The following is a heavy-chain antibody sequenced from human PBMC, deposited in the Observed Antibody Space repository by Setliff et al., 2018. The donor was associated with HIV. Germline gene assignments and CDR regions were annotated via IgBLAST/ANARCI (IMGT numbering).Heavy chain of an antibody. CDR3: ARAPITIFGVLIMPGSYDY. Sequence: PSETLSLTCAVYGGSFTSYYWSWIRQPPGKGLEWIGYIYRTGSTKYNPSLKSRVTISVDTSKNQFSLKLSSVTAAGTAVYYCARAPITIFGVLIMPGSYDYWGQGTLVTVSS. J-gene: IGHJ4*02. CDR1: GGSFTSYY. D-gene: IGHD3-3*01. V-gene: IGHV4-59*08. CDR2: IYRTGST.